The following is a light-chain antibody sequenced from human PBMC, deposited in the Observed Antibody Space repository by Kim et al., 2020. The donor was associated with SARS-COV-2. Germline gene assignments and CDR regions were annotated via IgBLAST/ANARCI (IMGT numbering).Light chain of an antibody. CDR2: GTS. Sequence: DIPITQSPSAMSASVGDSVTITCRASQGISNVLDWFQQKPGKVPKRLIYGTSYLQSGVPSRFSGSGSGTEFTLTISGLQPEDFATYYCLQHNSYPPTFGQGTKVDIK. V-gene: IGKV1-17*03. CDR3: LQHNSYPPT. J-gene: IGKJ1*01. CDR1: QGISNV.